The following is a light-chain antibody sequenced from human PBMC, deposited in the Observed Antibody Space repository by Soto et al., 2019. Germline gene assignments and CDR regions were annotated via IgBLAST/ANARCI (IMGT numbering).Light chain of an antibody. CDR1: QTISSW. Sequence: DIQMTQSPSTLSGSVGDRVTITCRASQTISSWLAWYQQKPGKAPKLLIYKASTLTSGVPSRFSGSGSGTEFTLTISSLQPDDFATYYCQHYNSYPEAFGQGTQVDIK. J-gene: IGKJ1*01. CDR3: QHYNSYPEA. V-gene: IGKV1-5*03. CDR2: KAS.